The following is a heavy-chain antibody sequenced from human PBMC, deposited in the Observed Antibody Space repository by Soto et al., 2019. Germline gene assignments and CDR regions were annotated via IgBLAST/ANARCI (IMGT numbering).Heavy chain of an antibody. CDR3: VRGLPGGFDP. Sequence: GGSLRLSCADSGFIFSNYDLHWVRQTSANGLQWVSRVGIAGDTHYLDSVKGRFTISRENARNSFFLQMNSLRAGDTGVYYCVRGLPGGFDPWGQGTLVTVSS. CDR1: GFIFSNYD. D-gene: IGHD3-10*01. CDR2: VGIAGDT. J-gene: IGHJ5*02. V-gene: IGHV3-13*01.